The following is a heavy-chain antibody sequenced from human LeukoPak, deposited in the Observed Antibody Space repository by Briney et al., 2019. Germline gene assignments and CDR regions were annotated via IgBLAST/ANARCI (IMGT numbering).Heavy chain of an antibody. D-gene: IGHD3-3*01. Sequence: PSETLSLTCTVSGGSISSGGYYWSWIRQPPGKGLEWIGYIYHSGSTYYNPSLKSRVTISVDRSKNQFSLKLSSVTAADTAVYYCAREGPFGVVSRYFDYWGQGTLVTVSS. CDR2: IYHSGST. CDR1: GGSISSGGYY. CDR3: AREGPFGVVSRYFDY. V-gene: IGHV4-30-2*01. J-gene: IGHJ4*02.